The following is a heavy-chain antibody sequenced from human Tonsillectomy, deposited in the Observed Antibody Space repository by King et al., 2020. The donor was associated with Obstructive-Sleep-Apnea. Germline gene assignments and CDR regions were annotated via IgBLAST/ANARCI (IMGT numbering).Heavy chain of an antibody. D-gene: IGHD3-3*01. CDR1: GFTFSTYA. Sequence: VQLVQSGGGVVQPGKSLRLSCAASGFTFSTYAMHWVRQAPGKGLEWVAVISYDGSNKYYTDSVKGRFNISRDNSKNTVYLQVNSPRAEDTAVYYCARDPYYDFWSGYVYYYYGMDVWGQGTTVTVSS. CDR3: ARDPYYDFWSGYVYYYYGMDV. V-gene: IGHV3-30*04. J-gene: IGHJ6*02. CDR2: ISYDGSNK.